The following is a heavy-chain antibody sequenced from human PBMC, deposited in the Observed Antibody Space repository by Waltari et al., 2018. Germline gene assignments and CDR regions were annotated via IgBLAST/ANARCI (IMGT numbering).Heavy chain of an antibody. J-gene: IGHJ2*01. Sequence: GMHWVRQAPDKGLEWVAFIRYDGSNKYYVDSVKGRFTISRDNSKNTVYLQMNSLRDDDTAVYFCAKSGYSGTSLGTWYFDLWGRGTLVIVSS. D-gene: IGHD6-25*01. CDR2: IRYDGSNK. CDR3: AKSGYSGTSLGTWYFDL. CDR1: G. V-gene: IGHV3-30*02.